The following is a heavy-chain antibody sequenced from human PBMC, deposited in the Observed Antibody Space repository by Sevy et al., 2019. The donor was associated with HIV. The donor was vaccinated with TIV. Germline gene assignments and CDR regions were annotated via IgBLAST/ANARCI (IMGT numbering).Heavy chain of an antibody. D-gene: IGHD3-9*01. J-gene: IGHJ4*02. Sequence: GGSLRLSCAASGFTFDDYAMHWVRQAPGKGLEWVSGISWSSDIIGYADSVKGRFTISRDNAKKSLYLQMNSLRAEDTALYYCAKDLASDGTGYYHCDYWGQGTLVTVSS. CDR1: GFTFDDYA. V-gene: IGHV3-9*01. CDR3: AKDLASDGTGYYHCDY. CDR2: ISWSSDII.